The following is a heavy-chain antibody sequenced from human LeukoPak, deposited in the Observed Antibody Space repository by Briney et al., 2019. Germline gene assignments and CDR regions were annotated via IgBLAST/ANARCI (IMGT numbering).Heavy chain of an antibody. D-gene: IGHD4-17*01. Sequence: ASVKVSCKTSGYTFTDYGFSWVRQAPGQGLEWMGWISPYNGNTRYTQKFQDRVTMTTDTSAGTAYIELRSLRSDDTAVYYCARDPRHMVTTKYNAFDIWGQGTMVTVSS. V-gene: IGHV1-18*01. CDR2: ISPYNGNT. CDR3: ARDPRHMVTTKYNAFDI. J-gene: IGHJ3*02. CDR1: GYTFTDYG.